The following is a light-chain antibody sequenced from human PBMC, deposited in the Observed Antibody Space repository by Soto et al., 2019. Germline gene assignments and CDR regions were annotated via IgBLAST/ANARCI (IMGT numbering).Light chain of an antibody. CDR1: SGYSTNA. J-gene: IGLJ3*02. CDR3: QSLGTGIQV. CDR2: INYDGTH. V-gene: IGLV4-69*01. Sequence: QAVVTQSPSASASLGASVKLTCTLSSGYSTNAIAWHQQQSEKGPRFLMKINYDGTHSKGDGFFDRFSGSSSGAERHLSISSLQPEDEADYYCQSLGTGIQVFGGGTKLTVL.